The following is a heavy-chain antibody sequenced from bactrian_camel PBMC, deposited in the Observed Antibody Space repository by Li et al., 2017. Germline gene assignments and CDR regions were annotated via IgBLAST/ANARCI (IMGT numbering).Heavy chain of an antibody. CDR1: RHVIGTYC. J-gene: IGHJ4*01. D-gene: IGHD6*01. Sequence: VQLVESGGGSVQAGGSLSLSCGGSRHVIGTYCMGWFRQVPGKGREWIASIDGNGVSRYADTVKGRATISQDSAANRLSLRMNNVQSGDAATYYCAADNSWHRCPPRRNDYGFWGRGTQVTVS. CDR3: AADNSWHRCPPRRNDYGF. CDR2: IDGNGVS. V-gene: IGHV3S44*01.